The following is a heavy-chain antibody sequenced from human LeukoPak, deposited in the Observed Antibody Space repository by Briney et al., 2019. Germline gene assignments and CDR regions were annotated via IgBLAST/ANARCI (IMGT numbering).Heavy chain of an antibody. CDR2: ISGSGGST. CDR1: GFTFSSYA. J-gene: IGHJ4*02. D-gene: IGHD2-15*01. V-gene: IGHV3-23*01. CDR3: AKDIGVGYCNGCLFDY. Sequence: GGSLRLSCAASGFTFSSYAMSWVRQAPGKGLEWVSAISGSGGSTYYADSVKGRFTISRDNSKNTLYLQMNSLRAEDTAVYYCAKDIGVGYCNGCLFDYWGQGTLVTVSS.